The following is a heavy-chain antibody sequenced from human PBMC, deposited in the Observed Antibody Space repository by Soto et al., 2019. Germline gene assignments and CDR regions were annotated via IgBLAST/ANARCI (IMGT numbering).Heavy chain of an antibody. CDR1: GGSISSYY. D-gene: IGHD3-22*01. V-gene: IGHV4-59*01. Sequence: SETLSLTCTVSGGSISSYYWSWIRQPPGKGLEWIGYIYYSGSTNYNPSLKSRVTISVDTSKNQFSLKLSSVTAADTAVYYCARDRRGYYDSSGYYDYWGQGTLVTVSS. CDR2: IYYSGST. J-gene: IGHJ4*02. CDR3: ARDRRGYYDSSGYYDY.